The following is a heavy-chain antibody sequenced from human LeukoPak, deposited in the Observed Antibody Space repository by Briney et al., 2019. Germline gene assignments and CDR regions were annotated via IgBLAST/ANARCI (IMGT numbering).Heavy chain of an antibody. Sequence: GASVKVSCKASGYTFSDYYMHWVRQAPGQGLEWMGWINPNSGGTKCAQKFQGRVTMTRDTSISTAYMELSRLRSDDTAVYYCAKVDRRSDLPYYFDYWGQGTLVTVSS. CDR1: GYTFSDYY. V-gene: IGHV1-2*02. J-gene: IGHJ4*02. CDR3: AKVDRRSDLPYYFDY. CDR2: INPNSGGT.